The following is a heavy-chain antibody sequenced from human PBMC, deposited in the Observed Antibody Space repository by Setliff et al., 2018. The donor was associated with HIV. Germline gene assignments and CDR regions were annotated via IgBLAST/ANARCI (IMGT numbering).Heavy chain of an antibody. D-gene: IGHD3-10*01. CDR3: ARACLVRGVIITNYGMDV. CDR1: GYTFTGYY. J-gene: IGHJ6*02. CDR2: ISAYNGNT. Sequence: ASVKVSCKASGYTFTGYYMHWVRQAPGQGLEWMGWISAYNGNTNYTQKLQGRVTMTTDTSTSTAYMELRSLRSDDTAVYYCARACLVRGVIITNYGMDVWGQGTTGTVS. V-gene: IGHV1-18*04.